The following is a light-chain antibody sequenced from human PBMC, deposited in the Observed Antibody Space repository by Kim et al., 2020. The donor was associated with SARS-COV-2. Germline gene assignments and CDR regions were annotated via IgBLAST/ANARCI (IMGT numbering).Light chain of an antibody. Sequence: VVLGQTASITCGGNNIGSRSVHWYQLKPGQAPVLILYRDGNRPSGIPERFSGSKSGNTATLTITRAQGDDEADYFCQVWDSNTSWVFGGGTQLTVL. V-gene: IGLV3-9*01. CDR3: QVWDSNTSWV. CDR2: RDG. J-gene: IGLJ3*02. CDR1: NIGSRS.